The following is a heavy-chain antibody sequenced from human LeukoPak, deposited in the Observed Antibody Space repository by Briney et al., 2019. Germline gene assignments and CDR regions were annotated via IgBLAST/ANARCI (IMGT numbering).Heavy chain of an antibody. CDR3: ARACSGGSCYSAFDT. Sequence: GGSLRLSCAASGFTFSSYDMHWVRQATGKGLEWVSAIGTAGDTYYPGSVKGRFTISRENAKNSLYLQMNSLRAGDTAVYYCARACSGGSCYSAFDTWGQGTMVTVSS. J-gene: IGHJ3*02. V-gene: IGHV3-13*01. D-gene: IGHD2-15*01. CDR1: GFTFSSYD. CDR2: IGTAGDT.